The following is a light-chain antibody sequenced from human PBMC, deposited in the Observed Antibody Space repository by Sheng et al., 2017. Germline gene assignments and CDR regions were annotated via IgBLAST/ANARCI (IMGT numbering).Light chain of an antibody. Sequence: QSVLTQPPSVSGAPGQTVTISCAGSSSTYDVHWYRQRPGTAPQLLIYGNTNRPFGVPDRFSGSKSGASASLVITGLQAEDEATYYCQSYDSGLTGSVFGTGTKVTVL. CDR1: SSTYD. CDR2: GNT. V-gene: IGLV1-40*01. J-gene: IGLJ1*01. CDR3: QSYDSGLTGSV.